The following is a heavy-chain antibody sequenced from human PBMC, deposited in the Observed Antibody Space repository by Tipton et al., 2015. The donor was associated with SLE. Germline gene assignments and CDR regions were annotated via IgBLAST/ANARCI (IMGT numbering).Heavy chain of an antibody. V-gene: IGHV4-59*01. CDR2: IYYSGST. CDR3: ARVSSSSSWGRYYYYGMDV. Sequence: LRLSCTVSGGSISSYYWSWIRQPPGKGLEWIGYIYYSGSTNYNPSLKSRVTISVETSKNQFSLKLSSVTAADTAVYYCARVSSSSSWGRYYYYGMDVWGQGTTVTVSS. D-gene: IGHD6-13*01. CDR1: GGSISSYY. J-gene: IGHJ6*02.